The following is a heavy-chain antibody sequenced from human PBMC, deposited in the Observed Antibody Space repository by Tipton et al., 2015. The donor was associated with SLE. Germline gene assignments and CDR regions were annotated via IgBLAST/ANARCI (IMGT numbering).Heavy chain of an antibody. CDR3: ARAPTGVVAATHWFDP. V-gene: IGHV4-31*03. Sequence: TLSLTCTVSGGSISSSSYYWGWIRQPPGKGLEWIGYIYYSGSTYYNPSLKSRVTISVETSKNQFSLKLSSVTAADTAVYYCARAPTGVVAATHWFDPWGQGTLVTVSS. J-gene: IGHJ5*02. CDR1: GGSISSSSYY. CDR2: IYYSGST. D-gene: IGHD2-15*01.